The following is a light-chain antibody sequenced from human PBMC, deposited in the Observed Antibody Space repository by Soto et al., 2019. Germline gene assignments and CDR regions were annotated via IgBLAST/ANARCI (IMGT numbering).Light chain of an antibody. J-gene: IGLJ2*01. CDR1: SGHSRYA. Sequence: QSVLTQSPSASASLGASVKLTCTLSSGHSRYAIAWHQQQPEKGPRYLMKLNSDGSHSKGDGIPDRFSGSSSGAERYLTISGLQSEDEADYYCQTWGTGMRVFGGGTKVTVL. V-gene: IGLV4-69*01. CDR3: QTWGTGMRV. CDR2: LNSDGSH.